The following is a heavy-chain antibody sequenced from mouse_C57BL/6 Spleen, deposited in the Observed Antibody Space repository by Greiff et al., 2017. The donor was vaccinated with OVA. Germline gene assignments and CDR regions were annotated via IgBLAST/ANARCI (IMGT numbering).Heavy chain of an antibody. D-gene: IGHD2-4*01. CDR1: GYTFTSYW. Sequence: QVHVKQSGAELAKPGASVKLSCKASGYTFTSYWMHWVKQRPGQGLEWIGYINPSSGYTKYNQKFKDKATLTADKSSSTAYMQLSSLTYEDSAVYYCARSYYDYDGYAMDYWGQGTSVTVSS. J-gene: IGHJ4*01. CDR2: INPSSGYT. V-gene: IGHV1-7*01. CDR3: ARSYYDYDGYAMDY.